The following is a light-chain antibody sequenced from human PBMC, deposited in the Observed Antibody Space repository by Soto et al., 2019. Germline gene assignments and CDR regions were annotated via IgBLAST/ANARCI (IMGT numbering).Light chain of an antibody. V-gene: IGKV3-20*01. CDR3: QQYDSTPGFT. Sequence: EVVLTQSPGTLSLSPGERATLSCRASQSFRNNYLAWYQQRPGQAPRLLIYGVSRRASGIPDRFSGSGSEVGFTLTISRLEPEDSGVYYCQQYDSTPGFTFGGGTKVDIK. CDR1: QSFRNNY. CDR2: GVS. J-gene: IGKJ4*01.